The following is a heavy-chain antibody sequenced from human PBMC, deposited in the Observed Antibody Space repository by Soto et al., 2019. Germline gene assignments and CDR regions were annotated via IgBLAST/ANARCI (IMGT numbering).Heavy chain of an antibody. Sequence: GGSLRLSCAASGFTFSSYGMHWVRQAPGKGLEWVAVISYDGSNKYYADSVKGRFTISRDNSKNTLYLQMNSLRAEDTAVYYCAAAYGDPMGYYYMDVWGKGTTVTVSS. CDR3: AAAYGDPMGYYYMDV. V-gene: IGHV3-30*03. CDR1: GFTFSSYG. J-gene: IGHJ6*03. CDR2: ISYDGSNK. D-gene: IGHD4-17*01.